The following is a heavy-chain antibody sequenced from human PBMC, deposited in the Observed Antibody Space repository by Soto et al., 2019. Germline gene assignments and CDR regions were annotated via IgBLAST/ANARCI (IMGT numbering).Heavy chain of an antibody. V-gene: IGHV4-39*01. CDR2: IYYSGNT. CDR1: GGSISSSRYD. D-gene: IGHD2-21*02. J-gene: IGHJ3*02. CDR3: ASPVVVTAFDAFHI. Sequence: EPLSLTGTVSGGSISSSRYDWGWIRQPPGKGLEWIGTIYYSGNTYYNPSLKSRVTISVDTSKNQFSLKLRSVTAADTAVYYCASPVVVTAFDAFHIWGQPTMVTVSS.